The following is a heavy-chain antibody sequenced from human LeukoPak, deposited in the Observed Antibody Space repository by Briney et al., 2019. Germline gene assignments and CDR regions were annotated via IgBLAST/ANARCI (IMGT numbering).Heavy chain of an antibody. V-gene: IGHV1-2*02. CDR1: GYTFTSYD. CDR2: INPNSGGT. D-gene: IGHD6-6*01. CDR3: ARPDSSSPYWFDP. J-gene: IGHJ5*02. Sequence: ASVKVSCKASGYTFTSYDINWVRQATGQGLEWMGWINPNSGGTNYAQKFQGRVTMTRDTSISTAYMELSRLRSDDTAVYYCARPDSSSPYWFDPWGQGTLVTVSS.